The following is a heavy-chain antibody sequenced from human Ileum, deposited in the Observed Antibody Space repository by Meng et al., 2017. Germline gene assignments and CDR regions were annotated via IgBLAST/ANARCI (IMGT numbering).Heavy chain of an antibody. J-gene: IGHJ5*01. CDR2: IWWDDDK. CDR1: GFSLSVSGVS. Sequence: QITLKESGPTLVEPTQTLTLTCSFSGFSLSVSGVSVGWVRQPPGKALEWLALIWWDDDKHYNPSLKTRLSITRDTSTDQVVLTLTNMDPVNPDTYFCVHSSVRTAVNHSFDTSGHGILVTVSS. V-gene: IGHV2-5*02. CDR3: VHSSVRTAVNHSFDT. D-gene: IGHD2-2*01.